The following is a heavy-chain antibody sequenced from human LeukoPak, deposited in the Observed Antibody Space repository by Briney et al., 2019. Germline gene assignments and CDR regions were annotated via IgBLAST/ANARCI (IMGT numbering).Heavy chain of an antibody. V-gene: IGHV4-61*02. CDR2: IYTSGST. J-gene: IGHJ6*03. CDR3: ARALTLPYYYGSGSYSGYMDV. D-gene: IGHD3-10*01. CDR1: GGSISSGSYY. Sequence: SETLSLTCTVSGGSISSGSYYWSWIRQPAGKGLEWIGRIYTSGSTNYNPSLKSRVTISVDTSKNQFSLKLSSVTAADTAVYYCARALTLPYYYGSGSYSGYMDVWGKGTTVTVSS.